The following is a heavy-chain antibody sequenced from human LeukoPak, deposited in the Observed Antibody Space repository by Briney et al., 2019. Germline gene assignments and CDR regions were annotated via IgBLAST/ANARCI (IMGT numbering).Heavy chain of an antibody. CDR1: GFTFSSYW. CDR3: ARDSEGNGDYADAFNI. V-gene: IGHV3-7*01. D-gene: IGHD4-17*01. Sequence: AGGSLRLSCAASGFTFSSYWMSWVRQAPGKGLEWVANIKQDGSEKYYVDSVKGRFTISRDNAKNSLYLQMNSLRAEDTAVYYCARDSEGNGDYADAFNIWGQGTMVTVSS. CDR2: IKQDGSEK. J-gene: IGHJ3*02.